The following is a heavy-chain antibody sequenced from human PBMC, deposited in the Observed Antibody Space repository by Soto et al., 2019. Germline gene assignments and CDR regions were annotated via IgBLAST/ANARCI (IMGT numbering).Heavy chain of an antibody. V-gene: IGHV3-23*01. D-gene: IGHD3-3*01. CDR3: AKGGQGRLRFLEWFTR. J-gene: IGHJ4*02. CDR1: GFTFRSSP. CDR2: INGGDDSE. Sequence: GGSLRLSCAVSGFTFRSSPMSWVRRAPGKGLEWVSGINGGDDSEHYVDSVRGRFTIIRDNSKNLLLLQMNSLRVEDTAVYYCAKGGQGRLRFLEWFTRWGQGTLVTVSS.